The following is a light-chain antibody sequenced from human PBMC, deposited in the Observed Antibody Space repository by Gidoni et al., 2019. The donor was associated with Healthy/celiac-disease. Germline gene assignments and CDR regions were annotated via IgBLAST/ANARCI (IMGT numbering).Light chain of an antibody. V-gene: IGLV1-51*01. CDR1: SSNIGNNY. J-gene: IGLJ3*02. CDR3: GTWDSSLSAGGV. Sequence: QSVLTQPPSGAAAPGQKVTISCSGSSSNIGNNYVSWYQQLPGTAPKLLIYDINKRPSWIPDRFSGSKSGTSATLGITGLQTGDEADYYCGTWDSSLSAGGVFGGGTKLTVL. CDR2: DIN.